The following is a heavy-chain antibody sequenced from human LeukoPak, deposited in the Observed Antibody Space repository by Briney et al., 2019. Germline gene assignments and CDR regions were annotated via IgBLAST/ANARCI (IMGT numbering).Heavy chain of an antibody. D-gene: IGHD6-13*01. CDR2: IYPGDSDT. CDR3: ASFWQQLGYFDY. V-gene: IGHV5-51*01. Sequence: GESLKISCKGSGYSFPSYWIAWVRQMPGKGLEWMGIIYPGDSDTRYSPSFQGQVIISADKSISTACLQWSSLKASDTAMYYCASFWQQLGYFDYWGQGTLVTVSS. CDR1: GYSFPSYW. J-gene: IGHJ4*02.